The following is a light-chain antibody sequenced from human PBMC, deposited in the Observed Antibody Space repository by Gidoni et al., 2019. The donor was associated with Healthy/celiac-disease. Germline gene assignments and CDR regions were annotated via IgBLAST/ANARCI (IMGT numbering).Light chain of an antibody. Sequence: IVLSQSPVTLSLSPGERATLSCSASQSVSSSYLAWYQQKPGQAPRLLIYGASSRATGIPERFSGSGSGTDFTLTISRLEPEDFVVYYCQQYGSSQWTFGQGTKVEIK. CDR1: QSVSSSY. J-gene: IGKJ1*01. CDR2: GAS. CDR3: QQYGSSQWT. V-gene: IGKV3-20*01.